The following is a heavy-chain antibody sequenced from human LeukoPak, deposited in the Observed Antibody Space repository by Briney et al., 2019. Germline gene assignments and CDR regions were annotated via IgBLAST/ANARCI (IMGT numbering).Heavy chain of an antibody. Sequence: ASVKVSCKASGYTFTSYGISWVRQAPGQGLEWMGWISAYNGNTNYAQKLQGRVTMTTDTSTSTAYMALRSLRSDDTAVYYCARDDWQWLELDYWGQGTLVTVSS. V-gene: IGHV1-18*01. J-gene: IGHJ4*02. D-gene: IGHD6-19*01. CDR3: ARDDWQWLELDY. CDR1: GYTFTSYG. CDR2: ISAYNGNT.